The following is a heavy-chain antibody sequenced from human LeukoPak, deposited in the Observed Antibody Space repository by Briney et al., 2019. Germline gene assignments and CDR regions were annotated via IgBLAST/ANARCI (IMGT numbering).Heavy chain of an antibody. CDR3: ARGMVRGKYYSYGMDV. J-gene: IGHJ6*04. D-gene: IGHD3-10*01. V-gene: IGHV4-34*01. CDR2: INHSGST. CDR1: AASFTVYY. Sequence: SPSVSFTYPVDAASFTVYYWSRIRQPPGNWLEWIGEINHSGSTNYNPSLKSRVTISVDTSKNQFSLKLSSVTAADTAVYYCARGMVRGKYYSYGMDVWGKGTTVTVSS.